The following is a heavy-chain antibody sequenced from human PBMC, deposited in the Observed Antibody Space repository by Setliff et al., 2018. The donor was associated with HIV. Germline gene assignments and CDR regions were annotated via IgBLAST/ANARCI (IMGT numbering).Heavy chain of an antibody. D-gene: IGHD6-19*01. CDR3: IIAYSSGWLSPMGFDS. CDR1: AGSIGSSTYY. CDR2: IYYSGST. Sequence: ETLSLTCTVSAGSIGSSTYYWAWIRQPPGKGLEWIGTIYYSGSTYYNPSLRSRATISVDTSKNQFSLKLSSVTAADTAMYYCIIAYSSGWLSPMGFDSWGQGTLVTVSS. V-gene: IGHV4-39*01. J-gene: IGHJ4*02.